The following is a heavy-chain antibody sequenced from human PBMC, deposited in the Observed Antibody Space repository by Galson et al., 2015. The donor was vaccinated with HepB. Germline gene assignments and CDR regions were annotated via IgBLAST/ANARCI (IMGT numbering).Heavy chain of an antibody. Sequence: SLRLSCAASEFTLSMYWMNWVRQAPGKGLEWVANIKEDGSEKNYVDSVKGRFTISRDNAKNSLYLQMNSLRAEDTAVYYCARVKRGEWYSFYYNGMDVWGQGTTVTVSS. CDR2: IKEDGSEK. J-gene: IGHJ6*02. CDR3: ARVKRGEWYSFYYNGMDV. D-gene: IGHD3-10*01. V-gene: IGHV3-7*05. CDR1: EFTLSMYW.